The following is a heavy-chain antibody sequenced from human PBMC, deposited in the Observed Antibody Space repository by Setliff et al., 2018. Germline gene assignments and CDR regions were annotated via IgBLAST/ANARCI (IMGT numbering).Heavy chain of an antibody. CDR1: GDTFRSYG. CDR3: VREGVDTRSSTDYRYYMDV. D-gene: IGHD5-18*01. J-gene: IGHJ6*03. Sequence: SVKVSCKASGDTFRSYGISWVRQAPGRGLEWMGGTIPMFGSTSYAQKFQGRVTIITDESTTTAYMELSSLGSEDTAVYYCVREGVDTRSSTDYRYYMDVWGKGTTVTVSS. V-gene: IGHV1-69*05. CDR2: TIPMFGST.